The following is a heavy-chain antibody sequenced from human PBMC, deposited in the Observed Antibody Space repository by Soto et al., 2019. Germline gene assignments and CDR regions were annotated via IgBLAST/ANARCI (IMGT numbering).Heavy chain of an antibody. V-gene: IGHV4-59*01. J-gene: IGHJ6*03. D-gene: IGHD1-26*01. CDR3: QRSYGGYYYYYYMDV. CDR1: GGSISSYY. CDR2: IYYSGST. Sequence: SETLSLTCTVSGGSISSYYWSWIRQPPGKGLEWIGYIYYSGSTNYNPSLKSRVTISVDTSKNQFSLKLSSVTAADTAVYYCQRSYGGYYYYYYMDVWGKGTTVT.